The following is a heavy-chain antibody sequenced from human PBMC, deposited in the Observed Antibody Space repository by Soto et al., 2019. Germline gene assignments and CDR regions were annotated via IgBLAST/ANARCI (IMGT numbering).Heavy chain of an antibody. D-gene: IGHD3-9*01. Sequence: QVQLVQSGAEVKKPGSSVKVSCKASGGTFNNYGMGWVRQAPGQGLEWMGGIIPMIGRTNYAEKFQGRVTLPADASRITAHMEGRSLRSEDTALSYCAIWDYDVLPVYPYDDWGQGTLATFSS. V-gene: IGHV1-69*01. J-gene: IGHJ4*02. CDR1: GGTFNNYG. CDR2: IIPMIGRT. CDR3: AIWDYDVLPVYPYDD.